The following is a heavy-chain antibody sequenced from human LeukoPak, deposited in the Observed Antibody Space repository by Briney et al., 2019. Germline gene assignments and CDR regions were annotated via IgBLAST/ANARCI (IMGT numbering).Heavy chain of an antibody. J-gene: IGHJ4*02. D-gene: IGHD1-26*01. V-gene: IGHV1-69*04. CDR1: GGTFSSYA. Sequence: SVKVSCKASGGTFSSYAISWVRQAPGQGLEWMGRIIPILGIANYAQKFQGRVTITADKSTSTAYMELSSLRSEDTAVYYCASLARREHGLGYFDYWAQGTLVRVSS. CDR3: ASLARREHGLGYFDY. CDR2: IIPILGIA.